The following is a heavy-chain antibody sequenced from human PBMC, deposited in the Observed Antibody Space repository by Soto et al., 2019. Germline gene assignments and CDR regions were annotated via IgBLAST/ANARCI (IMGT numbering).Heavy chain of an antibody. V-gene: IGHV1-18*01. D-gene: IGHD6-13*01. CDR1: GYTFNNYG. CDR3: ARGGAAAGTYSWLDP. Sequence: QVQLVQSGGEVKKPGASVKVSCNTSGYTFNNYGISWVRQAPGQGLEWMAWINTNNGNTKYAQKFQGRVTTTTDTSTSTASMEVRSLSSDDTAVYYCARGGAAAGTYSWLDPWGQGTLVTVSS. J-gene: IGHJ5*02. CDR2: INTNNGNT.